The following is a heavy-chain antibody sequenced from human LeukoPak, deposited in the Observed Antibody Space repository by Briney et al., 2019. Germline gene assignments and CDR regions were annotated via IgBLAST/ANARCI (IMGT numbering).Heavy chain of an antibody. CDR3: ARASSWSRPYCYGMDV. Sequence: ASVKVSCKASGYTFTSYYMHWVRQAPGQGLEWMGIINPSGGSTSYAQKFQGRVTMTRDTSTSTVYMELSSLRSEDTAVYYCARASSWSRPYCYGMDVWGQGTTVTVSS. J-gene: IGHJ6*02. D-gene: IGHD2-15*01. V-gene: IGHV1-46*01. CDR2: INPSGGST. CDR1: GYTFTSYY.